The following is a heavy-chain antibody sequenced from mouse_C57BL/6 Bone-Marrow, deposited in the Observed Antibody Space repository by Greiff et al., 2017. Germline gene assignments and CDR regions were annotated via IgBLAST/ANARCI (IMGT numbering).Heavy chain of an antibody. V-gene: IGHV1-64*01. CDR3: GGRLRRVAY. CDR1: GYTFTSYW. CDR2: IHPNSGST. D-gene: IGHD2-4*01. Sequence: QVQLQQPGAELVKPGASVKLSCKASGYTFTSYWMHWVKQRPGQGLEWIGMIHPNSGSTNYNEKFKSKATLTVDKSSSTAYMQLSSLTSEDSAIYYCGGRLRRVAYWGQGSLVTVSA. J-gene: IGHJ3*01.